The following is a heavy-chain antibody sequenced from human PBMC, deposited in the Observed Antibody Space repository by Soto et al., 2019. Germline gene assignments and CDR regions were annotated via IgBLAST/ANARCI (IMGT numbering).Heavy chain of an antibody. D-gene: IGHD1-26*01. CDR3: ARGSESFDL. Sequence: ASVRVACKASGYTFPNYGISVVRQVPGQGLEWMGWISGYNGNTNYAPKIEGRVTVTRDTSTATAYMELRSLRSDDTAIYYCARGSESFDLWGQGTVVTVSS. CDR2: ISGYNGNT. CDR1: GYTFPNYG. V-gene: IGHV1-18*04. J-gene: IGHJ4*02.